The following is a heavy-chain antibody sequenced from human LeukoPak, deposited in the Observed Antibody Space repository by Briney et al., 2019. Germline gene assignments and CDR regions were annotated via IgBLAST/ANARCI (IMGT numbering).Heavy chain of an antibody. CDR2: IYPGDSDT. V-gene: IGHV5-51*01. J-gene: IGHJ5*02. Sequence: GESLKISCKASGYGFNNYWIAWLRQVPGKGLEWMGFIYPGDSDTNYSPSFEGQITISADKSIKTSYLELSSLRASDTAMYYCARHDAARRRLVRFDPWGQGTQVIVS. CDR3: ARHDAARRRLVRFDP. CDR1: GYGFNNYW. D-gene: IGHD6-25*01.